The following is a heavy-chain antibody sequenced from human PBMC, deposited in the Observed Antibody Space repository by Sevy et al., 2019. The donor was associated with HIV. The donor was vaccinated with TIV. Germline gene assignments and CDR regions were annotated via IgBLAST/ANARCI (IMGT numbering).Heavy chain of an antibody. D-gene: IGHD2-8*01. CDR2: LFLGCGEI. Sequence: GGSLRLSCAASGFTFSKYSMNWVRQPPGKGLEWVSTLFLGCGEINYAASVKGRFTISRDNSKSSVYLQMNNLRPEDTAVYYCAREGCTKPHDYWGQGTLVTVSS. CDR1: GFTFSKYS. CDR3: AREGCTKPHDY. V-gene: IGHV3-23*01. J-gene: IGHJ4*02.